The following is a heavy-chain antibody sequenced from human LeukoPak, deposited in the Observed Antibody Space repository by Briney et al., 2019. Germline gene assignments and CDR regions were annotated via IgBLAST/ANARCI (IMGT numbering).Heavy chain of an antibody. CDR2: SIPNFGTA. D-gene: IGHD3-22*01. J-gene: IGHJ3*02. CDR1: GGTFSSYA. Sequence: ASVKVSCKASGGTFSSYAISWVRQAPGQGLEWMGGSIPNFGTANYAQKFQGRVTITTAESTSTAYMELSSLRSEDTAVYYCASWYYYDSSGSVAFDIWGQGTMVTVSS. V-gene: IGHV1-69*05. CDR3: ASWYYYDSSGSVAFDI.